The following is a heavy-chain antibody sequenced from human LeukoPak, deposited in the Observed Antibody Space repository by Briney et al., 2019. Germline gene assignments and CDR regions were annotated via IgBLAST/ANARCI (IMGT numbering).Heavy chain of an antibody. CDR3: ARVPSLYYYDSSGYEMGEYYFDY. J-gene: IGHJ4*02. V-gene: IGHV4-59*01. CDR2: IYYSGST. CDR1: GGSISSYY. Sequence: SETLSLTCTVSGGSISSYYWSWIRQPPGKGLEWIGYIYYSGSTNYNPSLKSRVTISVDTSKNQFPLKLSSVTAADTAVYYCARVPSLYYYDSSGYEMGEYYFDYWGQGTLVTVSS. D-gene: IGHD3-22*01.